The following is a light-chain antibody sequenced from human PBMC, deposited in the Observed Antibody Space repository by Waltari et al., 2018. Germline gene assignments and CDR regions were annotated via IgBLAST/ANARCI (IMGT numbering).Light chain of an antibody. CDR3: QHYYLTPPT. CDR1: QDISNS. J-gene: IGKJ1*01. Sequence: DIQMTQSPSSLSASVGDRVTITCRASQDISNSLAWYQQKPGKAPKILLYDAFKLENGVPFRFTGSGSGTDYNLTISSLQPEDFASYYCQHYYLTPPTFGQGTKVETK. CDR2: DAF. V-gene: IGKV1-NL1*01.